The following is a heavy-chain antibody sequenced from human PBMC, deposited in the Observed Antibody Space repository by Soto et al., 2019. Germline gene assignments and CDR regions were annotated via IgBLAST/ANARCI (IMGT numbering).Heavy chain of an antibody. J-gene: IGHJ5*02. CDR1: GGTFSSYA. Sequence: GASVKVSCKASGGTFSSYAISWVRQAPGQGLEWMGGIIPIFGTANYAQKFQGRVTITADESTSTAYMELSSLRSEDTAVYYCARDHPGYSSSWYDPWGQGTLVTVYS. D-gene: IGHD6-13*01. V-gene: IGHV1-69*13. CDR2: IIPIFGTA. CDR3: ARDHPGYSSSWYDP.